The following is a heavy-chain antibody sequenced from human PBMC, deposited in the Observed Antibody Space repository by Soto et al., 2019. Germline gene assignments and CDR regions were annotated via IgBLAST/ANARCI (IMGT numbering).Heavy chain of an antibody. CDR3: ARDFVPMIVVVITEGDAFDI. J-gene: IGHJ3*02. CDR1: GYTFTGYY. CDR2: INPNSGGT. D-gene: IGHD3-22*01. Sequence: QVQLVQSGAEVKKPGSSVKVSCKASGYTFTGYYMHWVRQAPGQGLEWMGWINPNSGGTNYAQKFQGRVTMTRDTSISTAYMELSRLSSDDTAVYYCARDFVPMIVVVITEGDAFDIWGQGTMVTVSS. V-gene: IGHV1-2*02.